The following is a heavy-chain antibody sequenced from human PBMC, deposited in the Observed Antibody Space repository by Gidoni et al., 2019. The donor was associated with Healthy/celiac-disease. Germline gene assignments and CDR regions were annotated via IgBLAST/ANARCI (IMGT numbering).Heavy chain of an antibody. Sequence: QVHLVESGGGVVQPGRYLSLSCAASGFTFSSYGMHWVRKAPGKWLEGVAVISYDGSNKYYADSVKGRFTISRDNSKNTLYLQMNSLRAEDTAVYYCAKSYSGSYYYYYYMDVWGKGTTVTVSS. V-gene: IGHV3-30*18. CDR1: GFTFSSYG. J-gene: IGHJ6*03. CDR2: ISYDGSNK. D-gene: IGHD1-26*01. CDR3: AKSYSGSYYYYYYMDV.